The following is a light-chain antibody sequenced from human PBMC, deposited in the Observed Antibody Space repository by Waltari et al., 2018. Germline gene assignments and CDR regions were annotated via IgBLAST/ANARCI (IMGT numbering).Light chain of an antibody. J-gene: IGKJ4*01. CDR2: DAT. CDR1: KSASVY. CDR3: QQRNIWPLS. V-gene: IGKV3-11*01. Sequence: IGLTQSPATLSLSPGDRAPPSSRANKSASVYLAWYQQKPGPAPRLLTYDATKRATGIPARFSASGSGTDFTLTISSLEPEDSAVYYCQQRNIWPLSFGGGTKVEIK.